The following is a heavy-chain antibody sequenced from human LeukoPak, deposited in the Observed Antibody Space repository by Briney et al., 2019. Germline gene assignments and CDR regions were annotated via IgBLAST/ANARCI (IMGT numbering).Heavy chain of an antibody. J-gene: IGHJ4*02. CDR3: AGTTGYTSGWYTLDY. CDR1: GYTFTGYY. D-gene: IGHD6-19*01. Sequence: ASVKVSCKASGYTFTGYYMHWVRQAPGQGLEWMGIINLSGGSTSYAQKFQGRVTMTRDMSTSTVNMELSRLRSEDTAVYFCAGTTGYTSGWYTLDYWGQGTLVTVSS. CDR2: INLSGGST. V-gene: IGHV1-46*01.